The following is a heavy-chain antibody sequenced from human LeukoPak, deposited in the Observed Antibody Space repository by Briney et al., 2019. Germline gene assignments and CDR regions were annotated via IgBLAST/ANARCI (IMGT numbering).Heavy chain of an antibody. V-gene: IGHV1-18*01. CDR2: ISAYNGNT. CDR3: ARGRRYDSSGHDHHWFDP. Sequence: ASVKVSCKASGYTFTSYGISWVRQAPGQGLEWMGWISAYNGNTNYAQKLQGRVTMTTDTSTGTAYMELRSLRSDDTAVYYCARGRRYDSSGHDHHWFDPWGQGTLVTVSS. D-gene: IGHD3-22*01. CDR1: GYTFTSYG. J-gene: IGHJ5*02.